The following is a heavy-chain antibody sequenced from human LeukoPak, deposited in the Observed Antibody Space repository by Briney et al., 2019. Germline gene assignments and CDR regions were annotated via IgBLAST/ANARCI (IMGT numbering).Heavy chain of an antibody. CDR2: ISGGGGST. V-gene: IGHV3-23*01. CDR3: AKTQRTRMTTVTIDAFDI. J-gene: IGHJ3*02. Sequence: GGSLRLSCAASGFTFSSYAMSWVRQAPGKGLEWVSAISGGGGSTYYADSVKGRFTISRDNSKNTLYLQMNSLRAEDTAVYYCAKTQRTRMTTVTIDAFDIWGQGTMVTVSS. CDR1: GFTFSSYA. D-gene: IGHD4-17*01.